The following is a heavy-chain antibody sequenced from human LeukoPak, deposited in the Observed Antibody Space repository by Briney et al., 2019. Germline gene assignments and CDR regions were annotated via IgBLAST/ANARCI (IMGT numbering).Heavy chain of an antibody. Sequence: GGSLRLSCAASGFTFSLYWMTWVRQSPGKGLEWVADINPDGSQKYSVYSVKGRFTISRDNAKNSLFLQMNSLRAEDTAVYYCARGGYYFGSGDGFDIWGQGTMVTVSS. CDR2: INPDGSQK. J-gene: IGHJ3*02. D-gene: IGHD3-10*01. V-gene: IGHV3-7*01. CDR1: GFTFSLYW. CDR3: ARGGYYFGSGDGFDI.